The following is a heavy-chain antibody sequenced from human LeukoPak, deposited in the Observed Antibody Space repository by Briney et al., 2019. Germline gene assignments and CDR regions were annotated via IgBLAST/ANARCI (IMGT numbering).Heavy chain of an antibody. CDR1: GGSFSGYY. J-gene: IGHJ4*02. V-gene: IGHV4-34*01. CDR3: ARLAGYSSGWYRY. CDR2: INHSGST. Sequence: PSETLSLTCAVYGGSFSGYYWGWIRQPPGKGLEWIGEINHSGSTNYNPSLKSRVTISVDTSKNQFSLKLSSVTAADTAVYYCARLAGYSSGWYRYWGQGTLVTVSS. D-gene: IGHD6-19*01.